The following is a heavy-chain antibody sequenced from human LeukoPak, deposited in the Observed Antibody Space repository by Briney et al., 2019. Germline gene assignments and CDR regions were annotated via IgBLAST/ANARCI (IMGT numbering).Heavy chain of an antibody. Sequence: PPASVKVSCKASGYTFTNYYMHWVRQAPGQGLEWMGIINPSGGSTSYAQKLQGRVTVTRDTSTSTVYMELSSLRSEDTAVYYCARDYYDSKSFDYWGQGTLVTVSS. J-gene: IGHJ4*02. V-gene: IGHV1-46*04. CDR3: ARDYYDSKSFDY. D-gene: IGHD3-22*01. CDR2: INPSGGST. CDR1: GYTFTNYY.